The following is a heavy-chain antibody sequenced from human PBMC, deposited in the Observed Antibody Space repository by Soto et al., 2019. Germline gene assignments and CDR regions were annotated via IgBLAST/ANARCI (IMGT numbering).Heavy chain of an antibody. CDR3: ARNPVRYCSSTSCYISYYYYYGMDV. J-gene: IGHJ6*02. V-gene: IGHV4-34*01. CDR1: GGSFSGYY. D-gene: IGHD2-2*02. Sequence: SETLSLTCAVHGGSFSGYYWSWIRQPPGKGLEWIGEINHSGSTNYNPSLKSRVTISVDTSKNQFSLKLSSVTAADTAVYYCARNPVRYCSSTSCYISYYYYYGMDVWGQGTTVTVYS. CDR2: INHSGST.